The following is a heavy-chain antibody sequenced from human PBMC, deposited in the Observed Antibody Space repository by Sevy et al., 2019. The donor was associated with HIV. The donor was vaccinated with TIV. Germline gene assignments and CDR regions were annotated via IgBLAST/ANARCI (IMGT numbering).Heavy chain of an antibody. CDR1: VFTFSNYN. Sequence: GGSLRLSCAASVFTFSNYNMNWVRQAPGKGLEWVSFISTSSGYIYYADSVKGRFTISRDNAKYSLYLQMNSLRAEDTAVYYCTRDKTILEGRYGMDVWGQGTTVTVSS. D-gene: IGHD3-3*01. CDR3: TRDKTILEGRYGMDV. J-gene: IGHJ6*02. CDR2: ISTSSGYI. V-gene: IGHV3-21*01.